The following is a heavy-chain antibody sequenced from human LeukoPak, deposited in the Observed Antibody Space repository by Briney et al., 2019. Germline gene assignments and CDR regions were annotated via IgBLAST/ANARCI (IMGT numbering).Heavy chain of an antibody. D-gene: IGHD3-10*01. V-gene: IGHV3-15*01. CDR3: ASAHYGSGTYYNLF. Sequence: PGGSLRLSCAASGFTFNNAWMSWVRQAPGKGLEWVGRIKSKTDGETTDYAAPVKGRFTISRDDSKNTVFLQMNSLKTEDTAVYYSASAHYGSGTYYNLFWGQGTLVTVSS. J-gene: IGHJ4*02. CDR2: IKSKTDGETT. CDR1: GFTFNNAW.